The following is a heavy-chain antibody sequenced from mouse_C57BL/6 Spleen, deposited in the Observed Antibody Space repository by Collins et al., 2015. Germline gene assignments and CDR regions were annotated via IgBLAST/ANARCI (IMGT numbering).Heavy chain of an antibody. D-gene: IGHD2-2*01. J-gene: IGHJ2*01. Sequence: DVQLQESGPGLVKPSQSLSLTCSVTGYSITSGYYWNWIRQFPGNKLEWMGYISYDGSNNYNPSLKNRISITRDTSKDQFFLKLNSVTTEDTATYYCAVGLPYFDYWGQGTTLTVSS. CDR3: AVGLPYFDY. CDR2: ISYDGSN. CDR1: GYSITSGYY. V-gene: IGHV3-6*01.